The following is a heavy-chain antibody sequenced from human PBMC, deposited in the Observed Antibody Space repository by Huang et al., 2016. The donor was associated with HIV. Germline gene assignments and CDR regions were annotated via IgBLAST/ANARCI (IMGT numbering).Heavy chain of an antibody. CDR1: TFSFGAYW. J-gene: IGHJ6*02. CDR3: ATKTGAMDI. Sequence: VESGGRLVQPGGSIRLSCVGSTFSFGAYWMSWFRQTPGKGLEWVANIKQDESEKYYVESVKGRFNISRDNAKKILFLQMDNVRVEDTATYYCATKTGAMDIWGQGTAVTVS. D-gene: IGHD1-7*01. CDR2: IKQDESEK. V-gene: IGHV3-7*01.